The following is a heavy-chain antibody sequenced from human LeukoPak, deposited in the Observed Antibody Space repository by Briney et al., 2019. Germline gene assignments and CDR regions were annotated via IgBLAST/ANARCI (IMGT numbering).Heavy chain of an antibody. D-gene: IGHD3-10*02. CDR1: GFTFSDYS. V-gene: IGHV3-48*04. Sequence: GGSLRLSCAASGFTFSDYSMNWVRQAPGKGLEWVSYISSSGSTIYYADSVKGRFTISRDNAKNSLYLQMNSLRAEDTAVYYCAELGITMIGGVWGKGTTVTISS. CDR3: AELGITMIGGV. J-gene: IGHJ6*04. CDR2: ISSSGSTI.